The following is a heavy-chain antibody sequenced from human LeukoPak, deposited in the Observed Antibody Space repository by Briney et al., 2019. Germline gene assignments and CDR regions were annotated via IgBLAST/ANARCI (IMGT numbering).Heavy chain of an antibody. Sequence: ASVKVSCKASGYTFTSYGISWVRQATGQGLEWMGWVNPNSGNTGYAQKFQGRVTMTRNTSISTAYMELSSLRSGDTAVYYCARGMGGNPIWDYWGQGTLVTVSS. D-gene: IGHD4-23*01. J-gene: IGHJ4*02. CDR1: GYTFTSYG. CDR2: VNPNSGNT. V-gene: IGHV1-8*02. CDR3: ARGMGGNPIWDY.